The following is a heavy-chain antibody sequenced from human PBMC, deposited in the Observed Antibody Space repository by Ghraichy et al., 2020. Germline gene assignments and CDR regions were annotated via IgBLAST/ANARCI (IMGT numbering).Heavy chain of an antibody. Sequence: SVKVSCKASGGTFNNFAVNWVRQAPGQGLEWMGGIVPLYGMPHYAQEFQGRLTIIADDSTGTASMELTSLRSEDTAVYYCASPSPSRSFYPSFFECWGQGTLVTVSS. J-gene: IGHJ4*02. D-gene: IGHD1-26*01. V-gene: IGHV1-69*13. CDR3: ASPSPSRSFYPSFFEC. CDR2: IVPLYGMP. CDR1: GGTFNNFA.